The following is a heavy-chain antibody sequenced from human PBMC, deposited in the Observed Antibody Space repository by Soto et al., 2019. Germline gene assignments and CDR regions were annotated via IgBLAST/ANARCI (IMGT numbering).Heavy chain of an antibody. D-gene: IGHD6-19*01. CDR2: ISAYNGNT. CDR3: ARDQSGGWHNWFDP. V-gene: IGHV1-18*04. Sequence: ASVKVSCKASGYTFTSYGISWVRQAPGQGLEWMGWISAYNGNTNYAQKLQGRVTMTTDTSTSTAYMELRSLGSDDTAVYYCARDQSGGWHNWFDPWGQGTLVTVSS. J-gene: IGHJ5*02. CDR1: GYTFTSYG.